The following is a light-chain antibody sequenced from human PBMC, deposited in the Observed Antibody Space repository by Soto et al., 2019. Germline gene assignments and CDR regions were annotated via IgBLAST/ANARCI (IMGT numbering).Light chain of an antibody. Sequence: GDRVTITCRASQSISTYLNWYQHKPGKAPKLLIYAASSLQSGVPSRFSASGSGTRFTLTISSLQPEDFATYYCQQSYITPPLTFGGGTKVEI. V-gene: IGKV1-39*01. CDR2: AAS. CDR3: QQSYITPPLT. J-gene: IGKJ4*01. CDR1: QSISTY.